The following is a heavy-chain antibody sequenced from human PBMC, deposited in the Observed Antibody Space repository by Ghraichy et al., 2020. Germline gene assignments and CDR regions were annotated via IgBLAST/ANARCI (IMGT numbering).Heavy chain of an antibody. J-gene: IGHJ4*01. D-gene: IGHD3-16*01. CDR3: ARSFAGDGPFDY. V-gene: IGHV1-18*01. Sequence: ASVKVSCKPSGYIFVTYGVSWVRQAPGQGLEWMGWISASKGNTNYAQSLQGRITFTTDISATTVYMDLRSLTSHDTAIYYCARSFAGDGPFDYWGHGTLVTVSS. CDR2: ISASKGNT. CDR1: GYIFVTYG.